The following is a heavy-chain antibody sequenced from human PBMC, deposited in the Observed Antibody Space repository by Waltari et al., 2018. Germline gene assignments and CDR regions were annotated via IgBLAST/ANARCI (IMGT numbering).Heavy chain of an antibody. CDR2: IPHIGAT. V-gene: IGHV4-39*01. D-gene: IGHD5-12*01. CDR3: ATYIGASIGTAAFDV. Sequence: QLQLQESGPGLLKPSETLSLTCSVSGGSLITNTHYWGGIRQPPGPGLEWLGTIPHIGATYTSSSLKSRVTLSRDTSKNQLSLTLGSVTAADTAVYYCATYIGASIGTAAFDVWGQGTLVTVSS. J-gene: IGHJ3*01. CDR1: GGSLITNTHY.